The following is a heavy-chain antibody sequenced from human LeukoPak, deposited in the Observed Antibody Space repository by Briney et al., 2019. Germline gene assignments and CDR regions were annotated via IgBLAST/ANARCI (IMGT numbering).Heavy chain of an antibody. CDR1: GFTFSSYA. J-gene: IGHJ4*02. D-gene: IGHD2/OR15-2a*01. CDR3: VTFYETY. V-gene: IGHV3-7*01. CDR2: INHNGNVN. Sequence: PGRSLRLSCAASGFTFSSYAMHWARQAPGKGLEWVASINHNGNVNYYVDSVKGRFTISKDNAKNTVSLQMNNLRAEDTAVYYCVTFYETYWGRGTLVTVSS.